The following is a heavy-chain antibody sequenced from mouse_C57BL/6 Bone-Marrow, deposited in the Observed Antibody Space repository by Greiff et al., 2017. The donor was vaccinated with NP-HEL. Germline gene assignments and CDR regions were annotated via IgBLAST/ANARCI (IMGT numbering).Heavy chain of an antibody. V-gene: IGHV1-80*01. CDR1: GYAFSSYW. CDR3: ARGAY. Sequence: VKLMESGAELVKPGASVKISCKASGYAFSSYWMNWVKQRPGKGLEWIGQIYPGDGDTNYNGKFKDKASLTADKSSSTAYMQLSILTSEDSAVYFCARGAYWGQGTLVTVSA. CDR2: IYPGDGDT. J-gene: IGHJ3*01.